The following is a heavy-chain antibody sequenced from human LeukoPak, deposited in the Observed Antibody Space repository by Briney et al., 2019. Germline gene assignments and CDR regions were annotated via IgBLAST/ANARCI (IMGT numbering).Heavy chain of an antibody. CDR1: RFTFSSYA. CDR3: ANPRGKFCSTTSCSVMDV. J-gene: IGHJ6*03. Sequence: PGGSLRLSCAASRFTFSSYAMSWVRQAPGKGLEWVSGISGSGGDTYYADSVKGRCTISRANSNNTLYLQMHGLRAEDTAIYYCANPRGKFCSTTSCSVMDVWSKGTTVIVSS. V-gene: IGHV3-23*01. CDR2: ISGSGGDT. D-gene: IGHD2-2*01.